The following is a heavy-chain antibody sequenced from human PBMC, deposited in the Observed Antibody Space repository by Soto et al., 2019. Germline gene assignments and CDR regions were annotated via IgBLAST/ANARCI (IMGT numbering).Heavy chain of an antibody. CDR1: GFTFSSYA. D-gene: IGHD4-4*01. CDR3: ANGLQFYYYYMDV. CDR2: ISGSGGST. V-gene: IGHV3-23*01. J-gene: IGHJ6*03. Sequence: GGSLRLSCAASGFTFSSYAMSWVRQAPGKGLEWVSAISGSGGSTYYADSVKGRFTISRDNSKNRLYLQMNSLRAEDTAVYYCANGLQFYYYYMDVWGKGTTVTVSS.